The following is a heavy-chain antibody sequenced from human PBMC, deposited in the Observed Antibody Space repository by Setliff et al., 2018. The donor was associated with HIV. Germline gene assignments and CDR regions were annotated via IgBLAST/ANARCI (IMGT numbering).Heavy chain of an antibody. D-gene: IGHD6-19*01. Sequence: ASVKVSCKASGDTFSSYAINWVRQAPGQGLEWMGGINTNTGSPTYAQGLTGRFVFSLDTSVNTAYLQVSSLETEDTAVYYCARDLTLPGIAVAASMGRDYYYSMDVWGQGTTVTVSS. V-gene: IGHV7-4-1*02. CDR3: ARDLTLPGIAVAASMGRDYYYSMDV. CDR2: INTNTGSP. CDR1: GDTFSSYA. J-gene: IGHJ6*02.